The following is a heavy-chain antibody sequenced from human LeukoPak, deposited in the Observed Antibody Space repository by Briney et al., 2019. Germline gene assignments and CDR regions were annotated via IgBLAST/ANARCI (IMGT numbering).Heavy chain of an antibody. CDR1: GYTFTSYY. CDR2: IIPIFGTA. CDR3: ARARSYCSGGSCVIGEWGY. V-gene: IGHV1-69*05. Sequence: ASVKVSCKASGYTFTSYYIRWVRQAPGQGLEWMGRIIPIFGTANYAQKFQGRVTITTDASTSTAYMELSSLRSEDTAVYYCARARSYCSGGSCVIGEWGYWGQGTLVTVSS. J-gene: IGHJ4*02. D-gene: IGHD2-15*01.